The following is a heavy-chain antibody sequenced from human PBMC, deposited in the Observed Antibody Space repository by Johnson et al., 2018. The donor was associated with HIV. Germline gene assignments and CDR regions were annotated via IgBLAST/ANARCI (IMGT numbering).Heavy chain of an antibody. D-gene: IGHD3-22*01. V-gene: IGHV3-11*04. CDR3: AKDLSDSSGYHDAFDI. CDR2: ISSSGNTI. J-gene: IGHJ3*02. Sequence: VQLVESGGGLVKPGGSLRLSCAASGFTFSDYYMSWIRQAPGKGLEWVSYISSSGNTIYYADSVKGRFTISRDNAKNTLYLQMNSLRAEDTAVYYCAKDLSDSSGYHDAFDIWGQGTMVTVSS. CDR1: GFTFSDYY.